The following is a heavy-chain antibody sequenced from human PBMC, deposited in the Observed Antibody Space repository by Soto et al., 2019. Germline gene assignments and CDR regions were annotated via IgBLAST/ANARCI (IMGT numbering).Heavy chain of an antibody. CDR2: ISGSGGST. J-gene: IGHJ5*02. CDR1: GFTFSSYA. V-gene: IGHV3-23*01. Sequence: GGSLRLSCAASGFTFSSYAMSWVRQAPGKGLEWVSAISGSGGSTYYADSVKGRFTISRDNSKNTLYLQMNSLRAEDTAVYYCVRVRYFDWLSSILHNWFDPWGQGTLVTVSS. CDR3: VRVRYFDWLSSILHNWFDP. D-gene: IGHD3-9*01.